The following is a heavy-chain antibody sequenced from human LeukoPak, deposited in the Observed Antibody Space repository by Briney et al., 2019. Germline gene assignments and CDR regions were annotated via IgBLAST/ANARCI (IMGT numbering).Heavy chain of an antibody. CDR3: ARGSGSYTPFDY. CDR2: INPNSGGT. CDR1: GYTFTGYY. D-gene: IGHD1-26*01. J-gene: IGHJ4*02. V-gene: IGHV1-2*02. Sequence: ASVKVSCKASGYTFTGYYMHWVQQAPGQGLEWMGWINPNSGGTNYAQKFQGRVTMTRDTSISTAYMELSRLRSDDTAVYYCARGSGSYTPFDYWGQGTLVTVSS.